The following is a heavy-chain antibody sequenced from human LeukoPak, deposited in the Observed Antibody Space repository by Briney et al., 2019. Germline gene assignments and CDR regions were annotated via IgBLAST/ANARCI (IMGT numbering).Heavy chain of an antibody. V-gene: IGHV3-23*01. Sequence: GGSLRLSCAASGFTFSSYAMSWVRQAPGKGLEWVSAISGSGGSTYYADSVKGRFTISRDNSKNTLYLQMNSLRAEDTAVYYCARGYCSGGSCLFDYWGQGTLVTVSS. D-gene: IGHD2-15*01. CDR3: ARGYCSGGSCLFDY. CDR2: ISGSGGST. J-gene: IGHJ4*02. CDR1: GFTFSSYA.